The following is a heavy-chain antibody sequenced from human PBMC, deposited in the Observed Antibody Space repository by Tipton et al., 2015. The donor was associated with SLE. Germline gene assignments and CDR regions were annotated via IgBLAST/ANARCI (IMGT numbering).Heavy chain of an antibody. J-gene: IGHJ5*02. Sequence: SLRLSCVASGFTFSNYAVTWVRQPPGKGLEWVSGLSRTGDNTYYVDSVKGRFTISRDNSKNTLYLQLGSLRGEDMAVYYCAKNTQNYGAPWGQGTLVTVSS. CDR1: GFTFSNYA. D-gene: IGHD4/OR15-4a*01. CDR3: AKNTQNYGAP. CDR2: LSRTGDNT. V-gene: IGHV3-23*01.